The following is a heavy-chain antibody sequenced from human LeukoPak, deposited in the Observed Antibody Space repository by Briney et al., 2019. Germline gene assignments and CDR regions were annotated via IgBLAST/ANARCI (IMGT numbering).Heavy chain of an antibody. CDR3: ARSTYYDSSGYAY. V-gene: IGHV1-18*01. CDR2: IRGYNGNT. J-gene: IGHJ4*02. Sequence: ASVNVSCKASVYTFTSYLISWVRPAPGQGLDWMGWIRGYNGNTNNAQKLQGRVTMTTATSTSTAYMELRSLRSDDTAVYYCARSTYYDSSGYAYWGQGTLVTVSS. D-gene: IGHD3-22*01. CDR1: VYTFTSYL.